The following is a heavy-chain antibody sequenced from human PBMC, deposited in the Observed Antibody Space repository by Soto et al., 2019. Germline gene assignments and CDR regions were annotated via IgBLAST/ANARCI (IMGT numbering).Heavy chain of an antibody. CDR1: GFTVSNAW. J-gene: IGHJ3*02. CDR2: IKSRTNGRTT. V-gene: IGHV3-15*07. D-gene: IGHD6-13*01. CDR3: TTGTTVYSSSCPGDDAFDI. Sequence: GGSLRLSCAASGFTVSNAWMNWVRQAPGKGLEWVGRIKSRTNGRTTDYAEPVKGRFTISRHDSKNTLYLQMNSLKTDDTAVYYCTTGTTVYSSSCPGDDAFDIWGQGTMVTVSS.